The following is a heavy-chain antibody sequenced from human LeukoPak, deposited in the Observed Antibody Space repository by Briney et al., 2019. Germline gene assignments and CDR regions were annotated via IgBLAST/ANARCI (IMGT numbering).Heavy chain of an antibody. D-gene: IGHD5-18*01. CDR2: IRGSGSST. Sequence: SGGSLRLSCAASGFTFSSYAMSWVRQAPGKGLEWVSAIRGSGSSTYYADSVKGRFTISRDNSKNSLFLQMNSLKTEDTAVYASLGGYISGDDIIDIWGQGTMVTVSS. V-gene: IGHV3-23*01. J-gene: IGHJ3*02. CDR1: GFTFSSYA. CDR3: LGGYISGDDIIDI.